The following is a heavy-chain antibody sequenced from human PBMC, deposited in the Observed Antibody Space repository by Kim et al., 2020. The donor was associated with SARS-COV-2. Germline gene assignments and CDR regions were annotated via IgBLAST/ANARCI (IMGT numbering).Heavy chain of an antibody. CDR1: GFTFSSYS. Sequence: GGSLRLSCAASGFTFSSYSMNWVRQAPGKGLEWVSSISSSSSYIYYADSVKGRFTISRDNAKNSLYLQMNSLRAEDTAVYYCARGIVLGCSSTSCYGNYGMDVWGQGTTVTVSS. D-gene: IGHD2-2*01. CDR3: ARGIVLGCSSTSCYGNYGMDV. J-gene: IGHJ6*02. CDR2: ISSSSSYI. V-gene: IGHV3-21*01.